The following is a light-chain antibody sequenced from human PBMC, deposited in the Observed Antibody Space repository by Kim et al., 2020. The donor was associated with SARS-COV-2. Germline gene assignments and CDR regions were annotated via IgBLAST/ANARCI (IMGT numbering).Light chain of an antibody. CDR1: EGINNS. CDR2: AAS. J-gene: IGKJ1*01. Sequence: EEGALTTCAGREGINNSLAWYQQKPGKAPKLMIYAASRLQSGVPTKCSGRGSGTDCTSTSSSLQHEDVATYYCQQYSEYPWTFGEGTKVEIK. V-gene: IGKV1-16*02. CDR3: QQYSEYPWT.